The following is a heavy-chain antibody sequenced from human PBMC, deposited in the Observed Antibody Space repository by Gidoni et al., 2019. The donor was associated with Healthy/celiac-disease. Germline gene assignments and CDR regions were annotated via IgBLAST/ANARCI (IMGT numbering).Heavy chain of an antibody. CDR3: ARGGLGYCSGGSCAPDV. CDR2: INHSGST. V-gene: IGHV4-34*01. Sequence: QVQLQQWGAGLLKPSETLSLTCAVYGGSFSGYYWSWIRQPPGKGLEWIGEINHSGSTNYNPSLKSRVTISVDTSKNQFSLKLSSVTAADTAVYYCARGGLGYCSGGSCAPDVWGKGTTVTVSS. J-gene: IGHJ6*04. D-gene: IGHD2-15*01. CDR1: GGSFSGYY.